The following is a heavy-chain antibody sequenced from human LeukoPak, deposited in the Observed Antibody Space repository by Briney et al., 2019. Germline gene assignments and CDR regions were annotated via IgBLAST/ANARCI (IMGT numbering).Heavy chain of an antibody. CDR1: GFTFSTHA. D-gene: IGHD2/OR15-2a*01. Sequence: GGSLRLSCTASGFTFSTHALTWVRQAPGKGPEWVSSISGNGRTTYYSDSVRGRFTISRDNSRNTLYPQMDSLRADDTAVYYCVSRGGAPVFYYFDFWGQGSLVTVSS. CDR2: ISGNGRTT. V-gene: IGHV3-23*01. J-gene: IGHJ4*02. CDR3: VSRGGAPVFYYFDF.